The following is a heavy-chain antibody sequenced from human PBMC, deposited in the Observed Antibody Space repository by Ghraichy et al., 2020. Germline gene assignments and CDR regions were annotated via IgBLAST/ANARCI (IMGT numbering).Heavy chain of an antibody. Sequence: SETLSLTCTVSGGSISSGGYYWSWIRQHPGKGLEWIGYIYYSGSTYYNPSLKSRVTISVDTSKNQFSLKLSSVTAADTAVYYCAREGDDYGDYGGGYWGQGTLVTVSS. J-gene: IGHJ4*02. CDR1: GGSISSGGYY. CDR3: AREGDDYGDYGGGY. V-gene: IGHV4-31*03. CDR2: IYYSGST. D-gene: IGHD4-17*01.